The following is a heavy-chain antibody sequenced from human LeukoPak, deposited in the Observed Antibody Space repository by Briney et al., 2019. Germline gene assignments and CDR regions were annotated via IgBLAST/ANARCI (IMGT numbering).Heavy chain of an antibody. J-gene: IGHJ4*02. CDR2: INPSGGST. Sequence: GASVKVSCKGSGYTFTSYYTHWVRQAPGQGLEWMGIINPSGGSTSYAQKFQGRVTMTRDMSTSTVYMELSSLRSEDTAVYYCASPARPYSSGWYFDYWGQGTLVTVSS. D-gene: IGHD6-19*01. V-gene: IGHV1-46*01. CDR1: GYTFTSYY. CDR3: ASPARPYSSGWYFDY.